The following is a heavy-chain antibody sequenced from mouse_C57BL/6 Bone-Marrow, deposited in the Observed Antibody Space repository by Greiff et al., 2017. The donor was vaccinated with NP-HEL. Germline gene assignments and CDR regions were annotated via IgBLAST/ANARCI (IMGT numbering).Heavy chain of an antibody. V-gene: IGHV1-81*01. Sequence: VQLKESGAELARPGASVKLSCKASGYTFTSYGISWVKQRTGQGLEWIGEIYPRSGNTYYNEKFKGKATLTADKSSSTAYMELRSLTSEDSAVYFCARRENYYGSSYPAYWGQGTLVTVSA. CDR1: GYTFTSYG. CDR3: ARRENYYGSSYPAY. D-gene: IGHD1-1*01. CDR2: IYPRSGNT. J-gene: IGHJ3*01.